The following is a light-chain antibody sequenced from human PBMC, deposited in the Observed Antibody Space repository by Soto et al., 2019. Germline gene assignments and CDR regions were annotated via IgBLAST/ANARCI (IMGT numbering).Light chain of an antibody. CDR3: QQIDSCPRT. CDR1: QGISGS. J-gene: IGKJ1*01. CDR2: AAY. Sequence: IQLTQSPSSLSASVGDRVTITCRAGQGISGSLAWYQQKPGKAPNLLISAAYTLQTGVPSRFSGSGSGTDFALTISSLQPEDFATYYCQQIDSCPRTFGQGTKGEIK. V-gene: IGKV1-9*01.